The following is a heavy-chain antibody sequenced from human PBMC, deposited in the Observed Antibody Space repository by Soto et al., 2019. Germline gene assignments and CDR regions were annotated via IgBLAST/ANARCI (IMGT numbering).Heavy chain of an antibody. CDR2: IYYSRST. D-gene: IGHD6-13*01. CDR3: AREMSPSSWPYFDY. Sequence: SETLSLTCTVSGGSISSYYWSWIRQPPGKGLEWIGYIYYSRSTNYNPSLKSRVTISVDTSKNQFSLKLSSVTAADTAVYYCAREMSPSSWPYFDYWGQGTLVTVS. V-gene: IGHV4-59*01. J-gene: IGHJ4*02. CDR1: GGSISSYY.